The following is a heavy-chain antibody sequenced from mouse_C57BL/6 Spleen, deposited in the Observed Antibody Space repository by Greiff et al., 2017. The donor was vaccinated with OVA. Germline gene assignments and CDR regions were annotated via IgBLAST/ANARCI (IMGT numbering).Heavy chain of an antibody. Sequence: VQLQQSGAELVRPGTSVKVSCKASGYAFTNYLIEWVKQRPGQGLEWIGVINPGSGGTNYNEKFKGKATLTADKYSSTAYMQLSSLTSEDSAVYFCARGEITTRYYFDYWGQGTTLTVSS. CDR3: ARGEITTRYYFDY. V-gene: IGHV1-54*01. D-gene: IGHD2-4*01. CDR2: INPGSGGT. CDR1: GYAFTNYL. J-gene: IGHJ2*01.